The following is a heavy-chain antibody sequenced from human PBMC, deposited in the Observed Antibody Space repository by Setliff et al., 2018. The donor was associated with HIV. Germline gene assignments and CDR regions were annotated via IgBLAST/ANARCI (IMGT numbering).Heavy chain of an antibody. CDR2: ISSSGSTI. Sequence: PGGSLRLSCAASGFTFSAHGMHWVRQAPGKGLEWVSYISSSGSTIYYADSVKGRFTVSRDNAKNTLYLQMNSLRAEDTAVYYCARVASGYDYGWLDPWGQGTLVTVSS. D-gene: IGHD5-12*01. J-gene: IGHJ5*02. V-gene: IGHV3-48*04. CDR1: GFTFSAHG. CDR3: ARVASGYDYGWLDP.